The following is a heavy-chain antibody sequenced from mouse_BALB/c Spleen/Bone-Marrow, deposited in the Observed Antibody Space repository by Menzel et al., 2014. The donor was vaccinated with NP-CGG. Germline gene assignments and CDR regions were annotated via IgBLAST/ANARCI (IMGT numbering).Heavy chain of an antibody. CDR2: IYPGNGDT. D-gene: IGHD2-1*01. CDR1: GYTFTTYN. V-gene: IGHV1-12*01. CDR3: ARSYGNPYYFDY. J-gene: IGHJ2*01. Sequence: QSGAELVKPGASVKMSCKASGYTFTTYNMHWVKQTPGQGLEWIGAIYPGNGDTSYNQKFKGKATLTADKSSSTAYMQLSSLTSEDSAVYYCARSYGNPYYFDYWGQGTTLTVSS.